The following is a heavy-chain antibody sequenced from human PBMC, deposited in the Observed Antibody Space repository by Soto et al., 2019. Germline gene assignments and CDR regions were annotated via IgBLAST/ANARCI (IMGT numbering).Heavy chain of an antibody. D-gene: IGHD2-2*01. Sequence: SDTLSLTCAVSGGSISSGGYSWSWIRQPPGKGLEWIGYIYHSGSTYYNPSLKSRVTISVDRSKNQFSLKLSSVTAADTAVYYCARLQSATSYGMDVWGQGTTVTVSS. CDR3: ARLQSATSYGMDV. CDR1: GGSISSGGYS. V-gene: IGHV4-30-2*01. CDR2: IYHSGST. J-gene: IGHJ6*02.